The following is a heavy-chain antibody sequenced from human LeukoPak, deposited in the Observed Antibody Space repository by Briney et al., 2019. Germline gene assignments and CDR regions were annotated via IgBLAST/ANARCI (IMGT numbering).Heavy chain of an antibody. Sequence: SETLSLTCTVSGGSIGNFYWNWIRQRAGKGLEWIGRIFTTGSTNYNPSLKSRVTMSVATSKNQLSLRLSSVTAADTAVYYCARARYGSGSYHFMGVWGKGTTVTISS. CDR2: IFTTGST. V-gene: IGHV4-4*07. D-gene: IGHD3-10*01. J-gene: IGHJ6*03. CDR3: ARARYGSGSYHFMGV. CDR1: GGSIGNFY.